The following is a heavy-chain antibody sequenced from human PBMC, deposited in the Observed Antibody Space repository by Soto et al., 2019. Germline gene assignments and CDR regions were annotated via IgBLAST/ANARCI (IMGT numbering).Heavy chain of an antibody. D-gene: IGHD2-2*01. CDR3: AREGSSAPGAFDI. CDR2: IFHSLGA. J-gene: IGHJ3*02. V-gene: IGHV4-59*01. Sequence: SETLSLTCTVSGGSTTSDYWSWIRQPPGKGLEWLGYIFHSLGAKYNPSLGSRGTISVDTSKNQFSLKLSSVTAADTAVYYCAREGSSAPGAFDIWGQGTMVTVSS. CDR1: GGSTTSDY.